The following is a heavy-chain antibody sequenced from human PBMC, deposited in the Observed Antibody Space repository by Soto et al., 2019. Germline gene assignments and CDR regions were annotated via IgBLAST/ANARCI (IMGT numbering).Heavy chain of an antibody. CDR2: IYYSGYT. J-gene: IGHJ4*02. Sequence: SETLSLTCTVSGGSISSGGYYWSWIRQLPGKGLERIGYIYYSGYTYYNPSLKGRVSISVDTSKNQFSLKLSSVTAADTAVYYCARGARPYEHFDYWGQGTPVTVSS. CDR3: ARGARPYEHFDY. CDR1: GGSISSGGYY. V-gene: IGHV4-31*03. D-gene: IGHD6-6*01.